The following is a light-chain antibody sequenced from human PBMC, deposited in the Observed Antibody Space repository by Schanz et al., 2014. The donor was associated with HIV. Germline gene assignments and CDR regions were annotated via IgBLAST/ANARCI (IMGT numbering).Light chain of an antibody. V-gene: IGKV3D-20*02. CDR2: AAS. J-gene: IGKJ2*01. CDR1: QSISSSL. Sequence: EIVMTQSPATLSVSPGERGTLSCRASQSISSSLLAWYQKKPGQAPTLLIYAASSRASGIPDRFSGSGSGADFTLTISGLEPEDFATYYCQQSYSTPRTFGQGTKLEIK. CDR3: QQSYSTPRT.